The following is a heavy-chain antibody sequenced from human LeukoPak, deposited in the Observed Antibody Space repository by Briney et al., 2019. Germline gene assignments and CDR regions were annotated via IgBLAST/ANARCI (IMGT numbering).Heavy chain of an antibody. CDR1: GFTFGDYA. V-gene: IGHV3-49*04. CDR3: TRVNALLWFGELFFGY. CDR2: IRSKAYGGTT. J-gene: IGHJ4*02. D-gene: IGHD3-10*01. Sequence: SGGSLRLSCTASGFTFGDYAMSWVRQAPGKGLEWVGFIRSKAYGGTTEYAASVKGRFTISRDDSKSIAYLQMNSLKTEDTAVYYCTRVNALLWFGELFFGYWGQGTLVTVSS.